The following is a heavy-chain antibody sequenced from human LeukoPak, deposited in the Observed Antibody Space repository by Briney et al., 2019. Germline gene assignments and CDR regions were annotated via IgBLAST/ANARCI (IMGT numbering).Heavy chain of an antibody. CDR3: ARHFGSNSA. CDR1: VGSISSYY. J-gene: IGHJ5*02. D-gene: IGHD2-2*01. V-gene: IGHV4-34*01. CDR2: VYHTGST. Sequence: PSETLSLTCTVSVGSISSYYWNWIRQPPGKGLEWIGEVYHTGSTNYNPSLKSRVTISVDTSKNQFSLKLTSVTAADTAVYYCARHFGSNSAWGQGTLVTVSS.